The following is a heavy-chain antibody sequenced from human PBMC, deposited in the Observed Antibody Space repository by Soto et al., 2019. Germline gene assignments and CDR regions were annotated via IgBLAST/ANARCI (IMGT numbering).Heavy chain of an antibody. V-gene: IGHV1-18*01. CDR2: ISAYNGNT. Sequence: ASVKVSCKASGYTFTSYGISWVRQAPGQGLERMGWISAYNGNTNYAQKLQGRVTMTTDTSTSTAYMELRSLRSDDTAVYYCASFRGDYSSSWYRLDYWGQGTLVTVSS. J-gene: IGHJ4*02. CDR1: GYTFTSYG. D-gene: IGHD6-13*01. CDR3: ASFRGDYSSSWYRLDY.